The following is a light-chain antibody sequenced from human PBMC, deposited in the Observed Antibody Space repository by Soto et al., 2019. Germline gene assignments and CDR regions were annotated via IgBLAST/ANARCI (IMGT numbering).Light chain of an antibody. J-gene: IGLJ2*01. V-gene: IGLV2-14*01. CDR2: DVS. CDR1: SSDVGGYNY. CDR3: SSYTSSSTLGLV. Sequence: ALTQPASVSGSPGQSITISCTGTSSDVGGYNYVSWYQQHPGKAPKLMIYDVSNRPSGVSNRFSGSKSGNTASLTISGLQAEDEAYYYCSSYTSSSTLGLVFGGGTKLTVL.